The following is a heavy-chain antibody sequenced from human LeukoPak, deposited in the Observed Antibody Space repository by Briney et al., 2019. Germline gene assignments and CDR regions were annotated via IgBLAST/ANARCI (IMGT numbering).Heavy chain of an antibody. CDR2: ISSSSSTI. V-gene: IGHV3-48*01. CDR3: ARDLEMAFDY. Sequence: GGSLRLSCAASGFTFSSYSMNWVRQAPGKGLEWVSYISSSSSTIYYADSVKGRFTISRDNAKNSLYLQMNSLRAEDTAVYYCARDLEMAFDYWGQGTLVTVSS. CDR1: GFTFSSYS. J-gene: IGHJ4*02. D-gene: IGHD5-24*01.